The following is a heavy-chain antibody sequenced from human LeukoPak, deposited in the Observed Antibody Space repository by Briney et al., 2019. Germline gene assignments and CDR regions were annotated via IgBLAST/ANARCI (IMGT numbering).Heavy chain of an antibody. CDR2: ISDLGST. J-gene: IGHJ3*02. V-gene: IGHV4-59*11. Sequence: SETLSLTCTVSGGSTSNHYWNWIRQPPGTGLEWIGYISDLGSTNYNPSLKSRLTISVDTSTNQLSLRLTSVTAADTAVYYCATSYSDSVYDAFHTWGQGTVVSVSS. D-gene: IGHD4-11*01. CDR3: ATSYSDSVYDAFHT. CDR1: GGSTSNHY.